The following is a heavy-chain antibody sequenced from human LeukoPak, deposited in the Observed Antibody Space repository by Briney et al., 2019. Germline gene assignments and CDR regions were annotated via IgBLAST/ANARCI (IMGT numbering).Heavy chain of an antibody. J-gene: IGHJ4*02. Sequence: GGSLRLSCAASGFTFSRYGMYWVRQAPGKGLEWVAVISYDGRNKEYVDSVKGRFTISRDNSKNTLYLQMNSLRAEDTAVYYCAKDRGYSHGFDYWGQGTLVTVSS. D-gene: IGHD5-18*01. CDR3: AKDRGYSHGFDY. CDR1: GFTFSRYG. V-gene: IGHV3-30*18. CDR2: ISYDGRNK.